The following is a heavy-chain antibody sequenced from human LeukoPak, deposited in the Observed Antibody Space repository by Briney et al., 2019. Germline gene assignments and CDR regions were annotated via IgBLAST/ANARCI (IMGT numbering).Heavy chain of an antibody. CDR3: ASEKRGSYYFDY. D-gene: IGHD6-6*01. CDR2: ISGSSDTI. CDR1: GFTFSSYS. Sequence: PGGSLRLSCAASGFTFSSYSLNWVRQAPGKGLEWVSYISGSSDTIYYADSVEGRFTISRDNAKNSLFLQMNNLRVEDTAVYYCASEKRGSYYFDYWGQGTLVTVSS. J-gene: IGHJ4*02. V-gene: IGHV3-48*04.